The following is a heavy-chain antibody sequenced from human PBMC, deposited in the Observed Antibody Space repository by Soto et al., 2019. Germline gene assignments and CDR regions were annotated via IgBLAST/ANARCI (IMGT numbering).Heavy chain of an antibody. CDR1: GFTFSSYG. J-gene: IGHJ4*02. Sequence: VGSLRLSCAASGFTFSSYGMHWVRQAPGKGLEWVAVISYDGSNKYYADSVKGRFTISRDNSKNTLYLQMNSLRAEDTAVYYCAKDKVEDYGDYYFDYWGQGTLVTVSS. V-gene: IGHV3-30*18. D-gene: IGHD4-17*01. CDR3: AKDKVEDYGDYYFDY. CDR2: ISYDGSNK.